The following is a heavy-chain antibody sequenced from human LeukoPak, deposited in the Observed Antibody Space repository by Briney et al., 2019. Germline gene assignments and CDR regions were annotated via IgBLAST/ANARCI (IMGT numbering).Heavy chain of an antibody. J-gene: IGHJ4*02. V-gene: IGHV3-23*01. CDR2: ISGSGGSA. CDR3: AAGERGSSGYDFY. CDR1: GFTFSSYA. D-gene: IGHD5-12*01. Sequence: PGGSLRLSCAASGFTFSSYAMSWVRQAPGKGLEWVSAISGSGGSAFYVDSVKGRFTISRDNSKNTLYLQMNSLRVEDTAVYYCAAGERGSSGYDFYWGQGTLVTVSS.